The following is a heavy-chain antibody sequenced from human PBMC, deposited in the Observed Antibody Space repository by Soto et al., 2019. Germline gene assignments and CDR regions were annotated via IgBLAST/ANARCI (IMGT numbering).Heavy chain of an antibody. Sequence: GGSLRLSCAASGFAFSTYAMTWVRQAPGNGLEWVSVISGSGGSSYYAASVKGRFTISRDNSKNTLFLQMNGLRAEDTAVYYCAKVTKRAAAGRYEYYKYGMDVWGQGTTVTVSS. CDR1: GFAFSTYA. CDR2: ISGSGGSS. J-gene: IGHJ6*02. D-gene: IGHD6-13*01. V-gene: IGHV3-23*01. CDR3: AKVTKRAAAGRYEYYKYGMDV.